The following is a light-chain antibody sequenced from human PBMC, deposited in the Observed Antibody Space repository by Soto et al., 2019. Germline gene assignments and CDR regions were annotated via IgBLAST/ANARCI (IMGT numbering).Light chain of an antibody. J-gene: IGKJ5*01. Sequence: IVISQAPDSLAGSLGGRATINFKPSPTLFSASISKTYLTRYKQKPRQPPQLLIYWSSIRASGVPDRFTGSGSGTDFTPPLSSLQAETVAVSYCQQYFANSITLGPATRLEIK. V-gene: IGKV4-1*01. CDR1: PTLFSASISKTY. CDR3: QQYFANSIT. CDR2: WSS.